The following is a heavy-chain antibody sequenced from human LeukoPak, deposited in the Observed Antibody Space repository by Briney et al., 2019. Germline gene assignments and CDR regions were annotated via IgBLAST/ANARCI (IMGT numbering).Heavy chain of an antibody. CDR1: GLTFSSYA. J-gene: IGHJ4*02. CDR3: AKGTDRTSGSYF. V-gene: IGHV3-23*01. Sequence: GGSLRLSCAASGLTFSSYAMSWVRQAPGKGLEWVSAVGASGGSPYYADSVKGRFTISRDNSKNTLYLQMNSLRAEDTAVYFCAKGTDRTSGSYFWGQGTLVTVSS. CDR2: VGASGGSP. D-gene: IGHD1-26*01.